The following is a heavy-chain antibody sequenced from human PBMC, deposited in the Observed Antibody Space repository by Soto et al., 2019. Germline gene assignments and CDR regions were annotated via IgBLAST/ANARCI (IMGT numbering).Heavy chain of an antibody. J-gene: IGHJ6*02. CDR1: GGSINSGPDS. V-gene: IGHV4-39*01. CDR3: ARLGGYCTITSCYGYYGMDV. CDR2: FYYSGST. D-gene: IGHD2-2*01. Sequence: PSETLSLTCTVSGGSINSGPDSWGWIRQPPGKGLEWIGTFYYSGSTYYNPSLESRVTISVDTSKNQFSLKVSSVTAADTAVYYCARLGGYCTITSCYGYYGMDVWGQGTTVTVSS.